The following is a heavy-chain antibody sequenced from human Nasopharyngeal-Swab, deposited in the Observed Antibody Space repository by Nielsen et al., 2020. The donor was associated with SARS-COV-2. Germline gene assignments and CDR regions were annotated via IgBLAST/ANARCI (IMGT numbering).Heavy chain of an antibody. Sequence: AETLSLTCTVSGGSISSYYWSWIRQPPGKGLEWIGYVYDGGSTNDNPSLNSRVTISVDPTKTQFSQKVRSVAAADTAVYFCARRLGLRAPFDYWGQGTLVTVSS. D-gene: IGHD5/OR15-5a*01. CDR2: VYDGGST. V-gene: IGHV4-59*08. CDR3: ARRLGLRAPFDY. CDR1: GGSISSYY. J-gene: IGHJ4*02.